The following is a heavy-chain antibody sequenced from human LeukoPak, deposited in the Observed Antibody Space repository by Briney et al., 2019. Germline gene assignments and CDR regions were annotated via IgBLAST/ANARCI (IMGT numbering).Heavy chain of an antibody. CDR1: GLTFSGYW. V-gene: IGHV3-66*01. J-gene: IGHJ4*02. CDR2: IYSGGTT. Sequence: SGGSLRLSCAVSGLTFSGYWMTWVRQAPGKGLECVSIIYSGGTTYYADSVRGRFTISRDNSKNTLYLQMDRLRVEDTAVYYCARKSDSLMLRGGDCWGQGTLVTVSS. CDR3: ARKSDSLMLRGGDC. D-gene: IGHD3-10*01.